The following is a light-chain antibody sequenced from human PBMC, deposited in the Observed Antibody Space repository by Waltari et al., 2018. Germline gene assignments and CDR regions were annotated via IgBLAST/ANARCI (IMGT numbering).Light chain of an antibody. V-gene: IGLV1-36*01. J-gene: IGLJ2*01. CDR2: YDD. CDR3: SAWDDSLNGPV. Sequence: QSVLTQPPSVSEAPRQRVTISCSGSRSNIGNNVVNWYQQLPGKAPKLLIYYDDLLPSGGSGRFSGSKSGTSAALAISGLQSEDEADYYCSAWDDSLNGPVFGGGTKLTVL. CDR1: RSNIGNNV.